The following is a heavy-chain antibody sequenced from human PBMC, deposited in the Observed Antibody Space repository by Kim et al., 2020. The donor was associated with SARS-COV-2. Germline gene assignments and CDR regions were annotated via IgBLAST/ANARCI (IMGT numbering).Heavy chain of an antibody. Sequence: GGSLRLSCAASGFTFSSYGMHWVRQAPGKGLERVAVIWYDGSNKYYADSVKGRFTISRDNSKNTLYLQMNSLRAEDTAVYYCAKDRNNGGYGTFDYWGQGTLVTVSS. V-gene: IGHV3-33*06. D-gene: IGHD5-12*01. J-gene: IGHJ4*02. CDR1: GFTFSSYG. CDR3: AKDRNNGGYGTFDY. CDR2: IWYDGSNK.